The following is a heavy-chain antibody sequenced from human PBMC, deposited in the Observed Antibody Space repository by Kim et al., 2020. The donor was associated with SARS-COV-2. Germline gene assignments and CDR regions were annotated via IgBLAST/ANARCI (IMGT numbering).Heavy chain of an antibody. CDR2: ISSSSSYI. J-gene: IGHJ6*02. CDR1: GFTFSSYS. D-gene: IGHD5-12*01. CDR3: ARVFFSGPVMDV. Sequence: GGSLRLSCAASGFTFSSYSMNWVRQAPGKGLEWVSSISSSSSYIYYAGSVKGRFTISRDNAKNSLYLQMNSLRAEDTAVYYCARVFFSGPVMDVWGQGTTVTVSS. V-gene: IGHV3-21*01.